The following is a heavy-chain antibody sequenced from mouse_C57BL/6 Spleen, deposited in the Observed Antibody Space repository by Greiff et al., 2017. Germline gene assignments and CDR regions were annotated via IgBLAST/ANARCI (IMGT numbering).Heavy chain of an antibody. CDR3: ARWVYSNYAMDY. D-gene: IGHD2-5*01. CDR2: IHPNSGST. J-gene: IGHJ4*01. CDR1: GYTFTSYW. V-gene: IGHV1-64*01. Sequence: QVQLQQSGAELVKPGASEKLSCKASGYTFTSYWMHWVKQRPGQGLEWIGMIHPNSGSTNYNEKFKSKATLTVDKSASTAYMQLSRLTSEDTAVYYCARWVYSNYAMDYWGQGTSVTVSS.